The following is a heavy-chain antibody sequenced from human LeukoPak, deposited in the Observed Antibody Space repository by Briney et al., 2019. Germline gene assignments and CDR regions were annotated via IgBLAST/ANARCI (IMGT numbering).Heavy chain of an antibody. CDR2: IKQDGSEK. CDR3: ARDRREGYSSSWYGSVYFDY. CDR1: GFTFSSYW. Sequence: LPGGSLRLSCAASGFTFSSYWMSWVRRAPGKGLEWVANIKQDGSEKYYVDSVKGRFTISRDNAKNSLYLQMNSLRAEDTAVYYCARDRREGYSSSWYGSVYFDYWGQGTLVTVSS. J-gene: IGHJ4*02. V-gene: IGHV3-7*01. D-gene: IGHD6-13*01.